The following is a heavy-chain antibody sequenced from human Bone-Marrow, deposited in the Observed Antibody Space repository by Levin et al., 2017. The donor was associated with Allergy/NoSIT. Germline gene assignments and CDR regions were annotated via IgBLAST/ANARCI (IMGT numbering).Heavy chain of an antibody. D-gene: IGHD6-19*01. CDR1: GFTFSTYG. V-gene: IGHV3-33*01. Sequence: GGSLRLSCVASGFTFSTYGMHWVRQAPGKGPEWVALISSDGNDKYSDSVKGRFSISRDISKNTVYLQMNNLRVDDTAVYFCARGGYNTGWPPLGVWGQGTTVTVS. J-gene: IGHJ6*02. CDR2: ISSDGNDK. CDR3: ARGGYNTGWPPLGV.